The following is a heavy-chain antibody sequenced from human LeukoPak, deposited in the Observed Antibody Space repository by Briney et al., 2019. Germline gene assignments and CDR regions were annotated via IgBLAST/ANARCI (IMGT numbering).Heavy chain of an antibody. Sequence: SETLSLTCTVSGGTISSYYCSWIRQPPGKGLEWIGYIYYSGSTNYNPSLKSRVTISIDTSKNQFSLKLSSVTAADTAVYYCARAESIFGVVIGYYFDYWGQGTLVTVSS. CDR3: ARAESIFGVVIGYYFDY. CDR2: IYYSGST. D-gene: IGHD3-3*01. J-gene: IGHJ4*02. V-gene: IGHV4-59*08. CDR1: GGTISSYY.